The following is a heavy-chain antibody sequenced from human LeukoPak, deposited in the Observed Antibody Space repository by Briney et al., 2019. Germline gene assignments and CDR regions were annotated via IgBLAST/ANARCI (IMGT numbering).Heavy chain of an antibody. Sequence: PGGSLRLSCAASGFTFSRYNMNWVRQAPGKGLEWVANIKQDGSERYNVDSVKGRFTISRDNAKNSLYLQMNSLRAEDTAVYYCARGRYCSGGSCYGALGYYFDYWGQGTLVTVSS. CDR2: IKQDGSER. D-gene: IGHD2-15*01. CDR3: ARGRYCSGGSCYGALGYYFDY. V-gene: IGHV3-7*01. CDR1: GFTFSRYN. J-gene: IGHJ4*02.